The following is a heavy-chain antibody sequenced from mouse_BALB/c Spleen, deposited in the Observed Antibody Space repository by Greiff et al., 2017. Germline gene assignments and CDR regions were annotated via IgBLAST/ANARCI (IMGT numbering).Heavy chain of an antibody. V-gene: IGHV5-4*02. CDR3: ARDGYPGV. CDR2: ISDGGSYT. J-gene: IGHJ1*01. D-gene: IGHD2-2*01. Sequence: EVQRVESGGGLVKPGGSLKLSCAASGFTFSDYYMYWVRQTPEKRLEWVATISDGGSYTYYPDSVKGRFTISRDNAKNNLYLQMSSLKSEDTAMYYCARDGYPGVWGAGTTVTVSS. CDR1: GFTFSDYY.